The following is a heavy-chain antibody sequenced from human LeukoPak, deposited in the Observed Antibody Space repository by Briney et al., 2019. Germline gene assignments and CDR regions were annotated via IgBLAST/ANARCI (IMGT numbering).Heavy chain of an antibody. D-gene: IGHD2-2*01. CDR1: GFTFSSYG. J-gene: IGHJ4*02. Sequence: GGSLRLSCAASGFTFSSYGMHWVRQAPGKGLEWVAVISYDGSNKYYADSVKGRFTISRDNSKNTLYLQMNSLRAEDTAVYYCANWEDVVVPAATSGYWGQGTLVTVSS. CDR3: ANWEDVVVPAATSGY. CDR2: ISYDGSNK. V-gene: IGHV3-30*18.